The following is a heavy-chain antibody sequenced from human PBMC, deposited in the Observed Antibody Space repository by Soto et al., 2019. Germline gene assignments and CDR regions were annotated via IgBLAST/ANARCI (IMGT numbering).Heavy chain of an antibody. D-gene: IGHD3-10*01. J-gene: IGHJ4*02. Sequence: QVQLVQSGAEVKKPGASVKVSCKASGYTFTSYDINWVRQATGQGLEWMGWMNPNSGNTGYAQKFQGRVTMTRNTSISTDYMELSSLRSEDTAVYYCARSTGTYYYGSGRVDYFDYWGQGTLVTVSS. CDR3: ARSTGTYYYGSGRVDYFDY. CDR1: GYTFTSYD. CDR2: MNPNSGNT. V-gene: IGHV1-8*01.